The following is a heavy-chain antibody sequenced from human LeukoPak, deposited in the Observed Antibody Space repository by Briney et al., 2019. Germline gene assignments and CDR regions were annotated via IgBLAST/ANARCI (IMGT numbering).Heavy chain of an antibody. D-gene: IGHD1-26*01. CDR1: GFTFSSYA. CDR2: ISGSGGST. CDR3: AKWTGAPRNNWFDP. Sequence: PGGSLRLSCAASGFTFSSYAMSWVRQAPGKGLGWVSAISGSGGSTYYADSVKGRFAISRDNSKNTLYLQMNSLRAEDTAVYYCAKWTGAPRNNWFDPWGQGTLVTVSS. J-gene: IGHJ5*02. V-gene: IGHV3-23*01.